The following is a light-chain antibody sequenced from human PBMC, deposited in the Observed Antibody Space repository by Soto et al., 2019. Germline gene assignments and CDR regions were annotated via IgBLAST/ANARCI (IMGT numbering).Light chain of an antibody. J-gene: IGLJ1*01. V-gene: IGLV2-14*02. Sequence: QSVLTQPASVPGSPGQSITISCTGTSSDVGSYNLVTWYQHNPGKAPKLLIYDVSKWPSGVSNRFSGSKSGNTASLTISELQAEDEADYYCSSYAGRNFYVFGTGTKVTAL. CDR1: SSDVGSYNL. CDR3: SSYAGRNFYV. CDR2: DVS.